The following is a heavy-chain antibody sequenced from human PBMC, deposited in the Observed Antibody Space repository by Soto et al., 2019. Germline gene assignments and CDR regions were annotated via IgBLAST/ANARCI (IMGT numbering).Heavy chain of an antibody. Sequence: GGSLRLSCAASGFTFSDYYMSWIRQAPGKGLEWVSYISSSGSTIYYADSVKGRFTISRDNAKNSLYLQMNSLRAEDTAVYYCARGHQLLFVDAFDIWGQGTMVTVSS. J-gene: IGHJ3*02. CDR3: ARGHQLLFVDAFDI. D-gene: IGHD2-2*01. CDR1: GFTFSDYY. V-gene: IGHV3-11*01. CDR2: ISSSGSTI.